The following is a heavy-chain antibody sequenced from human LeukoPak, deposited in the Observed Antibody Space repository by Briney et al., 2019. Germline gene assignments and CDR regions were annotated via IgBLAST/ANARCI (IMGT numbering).Heavy chain of an antibody. D-gene: IGHD2-21*01. CDR2: IIPIFGTA. J-gene: IGHJ3*02. CDR3: ARAIVVEQMNAFDM. V-gene: IGHV1-69*05. Sequence: SVKVSCKASGGTFSSYAISWVRQAPGQGLEWMGGIIPIFGTANYAQKFQGRVTITTDESTSTAYMELSSLRSEDTAVYYCARAIVVEQMNAFDMWGQGTMVTVSS. CDR1: GGTFSSYA.